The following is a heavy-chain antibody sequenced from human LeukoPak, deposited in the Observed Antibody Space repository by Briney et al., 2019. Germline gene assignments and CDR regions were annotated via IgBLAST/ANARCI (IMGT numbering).Heavy chain of an antibody. Sequence: SETLSLTCTVSGGSISSSSYYWGWIRQPPGKGLEWIGSIYYSGSTYYNPSLKSRVTISVDTSKNQFSLKLSSVTAADTAVYYCARDPPGETMTLVATTPDDAFDIWGQGTMVTVSS. CDR3: ARDPPGETMTLVATTPDDAFDI. CDR2: IYYSGST. D-gene: IGHD5-12*01. J-gene: IGHJ3*02. CDR1: GGSISSSSYY. V-gene: IGHV4-39*07.